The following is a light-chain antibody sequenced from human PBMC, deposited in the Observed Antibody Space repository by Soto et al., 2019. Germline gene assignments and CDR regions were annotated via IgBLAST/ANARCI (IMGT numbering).Light chain of an antibody. V-gene: IGKV1-12*01. Sequence: DIPMTQSPSSVSASVGNRVTITCRASQDISNWLVWYQQKPGKAPKLLIYATSRLESGVPSRFSGSRSGTEFTLTISSLQPEDFATYYCQQANSFPYTFGQGTRLEI. CDR3: QQANSFPYT. CDR1: QDISNW. J-gene: IGKJ2*01. CDR2: ATS.